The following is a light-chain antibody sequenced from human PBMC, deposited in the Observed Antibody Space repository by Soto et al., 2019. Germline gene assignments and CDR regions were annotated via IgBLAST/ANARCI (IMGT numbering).Light chain of an antibody. CDR1: QSVSSY. Sequence: EIVLTQSPATLSLSPGERATLPCRASQSVSSYLAWYQQKPGQAPRLLIYDASNRATGIPARFSGSGSGTDFTLTISSLEPVDFAVYYCQQRSNWPPTFGGGTKVEIK. V-gene: IGKV3-11*01. CDR3: QQRSNWPPT. CDR2: DAS. J-gene: IGKJ4*01.